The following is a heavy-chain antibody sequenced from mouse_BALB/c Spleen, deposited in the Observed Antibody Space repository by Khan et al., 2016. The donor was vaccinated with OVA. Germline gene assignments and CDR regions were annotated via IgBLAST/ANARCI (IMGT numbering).Heavy chain of an antibody. Sequence: QVQLQQPGPGLVQPSQSLSITCTVSGFSLANYSVHWVRQSPGKGLEWLGEIWSAGSTDYNAAFISRLTISKDNSRRQVFIKVNSLQHNDTAEYYCARRGYYYGRGALFAYWGQGTLVTVSA. V-gene: IGHV2-2*02. D-gene: IGHD1-1*01. CDR1: GFSLANYS. CDR3: ARRGYYYGRGALFAY. J-gene: IGHJ3*01. CDR2: IWSAGST.